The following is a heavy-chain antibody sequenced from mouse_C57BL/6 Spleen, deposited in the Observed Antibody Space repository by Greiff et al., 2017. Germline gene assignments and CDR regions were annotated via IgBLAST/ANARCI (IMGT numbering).Heavy chain of an antibody. CDR3: ARRDYYGSSLYFDY. J-gene: IGHJ2*01. CDR1: GYTFTSYW. CDR2: IYPGSGST. V-gene: IGHV1-55*01. Sequence: VQLQQPGAELVKPGASVKMSCKASGYTFTSYWITWVKQRPGQGLEWIGDIYPGSGSTNYNEKFKSKATLTVDTSSSTAYMQLSSLTSEDSAVYYCARRDYYGSSLYFDYWGQGTTLTVSS. D-gene: IGHD1-1*01.